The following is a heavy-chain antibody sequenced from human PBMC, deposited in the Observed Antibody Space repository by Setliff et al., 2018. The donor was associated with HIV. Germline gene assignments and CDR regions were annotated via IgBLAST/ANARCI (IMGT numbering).Heavy chain of an antibody. CDR2: INPNNGVT. V-gene: IGHV1-2*02. D-gene: IGHD3-3*01. CDR1: GYTFTGYY. CDR3: ARSPFLPSGYFDD. J-gene: IGHJ4*02. Sequence: ASVKVSCKASGYTFTGYYMHWVRQAPGQGLEWLGWINPNNGVTNYAQNFQGRVTMTRDTSISKAYMELSSLTSDDTAVYYCARSPFLPSGYFDDWGQGSLVTVSS.